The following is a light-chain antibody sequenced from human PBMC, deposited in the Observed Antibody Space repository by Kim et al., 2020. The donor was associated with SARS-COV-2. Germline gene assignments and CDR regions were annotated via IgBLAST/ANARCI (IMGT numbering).Light chain of an antibody. V-gene: IGKV3-11*01. CDR1: QSVSSY. Sequence: WSPGERPPLSCRASQSVSSYLAWYQQNPGQTPRLLMYDATNRATGIPARFSGSGSGTDFTLTISSLEPEDFAVYYCQQRSNWPRTFGQGTKVDIK. CDR3: QQRSNWPRT. J-gene: IGKJ1*01. CDR2: DAT.